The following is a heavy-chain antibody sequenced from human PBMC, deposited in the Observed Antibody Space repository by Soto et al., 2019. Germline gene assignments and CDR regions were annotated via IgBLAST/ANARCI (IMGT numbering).Heavy chain of an antibody. V-gene: IGHV1-3*01. J-gene: IGHJ4*02. CDR3: ARETGYSSGGHDLGGY. Sequence: QVQLVQSGAEVKKPGASVKVSCKASGYTFTSYAMHWVRQAPGQRLEWMGWINAGNGNTKYSQKFQGRVTITRDTSASTAYMELSSLRSEDTAVYYCARETGYSSGGHDLGGYWGQGTLVTVSS. CDR2: INAGNGNT. CDR1: GYTFTSYA. D-gene: IGHD6-19*01.